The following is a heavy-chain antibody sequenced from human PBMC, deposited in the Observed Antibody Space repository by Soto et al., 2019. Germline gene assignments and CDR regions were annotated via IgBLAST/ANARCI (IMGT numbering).Heavy chain of an antibody. J-gene: IGHJ5*02. CDR2: INHSGST. Sequence: QVQLQQWGAGLLKPSETLSLTCAVYGGSFSGYYWSWIRQPPGKGLEWIGEINHSGSTNYNPSLKSRVTISVDTSKNPFSLTLSSVTAADTAVYYCARGHYGGNPRVIWFDPWGQGTLVTVSS. V-gene: IGHV4-34*01. CDR3: ARGHYGGNPRVIWFDP. D-gene: IGHD4-17*01. CDR1: GGSFSGYY.